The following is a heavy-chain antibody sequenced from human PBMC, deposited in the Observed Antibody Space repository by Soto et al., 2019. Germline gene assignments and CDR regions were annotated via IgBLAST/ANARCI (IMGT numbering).Heavy chain of an antibody. J-gene: IGHJ4*02. CDR2: IYYTVTT. Sequence: SETLSLTCTVSCGSISDYYWSWIRQPPGNGLYCIGYIYYTVTTXXXPSLKSRXXISEDTSKNHXSLKLXSVTSAYTALYYCARLGGYYQAFDNWCQGTLVTVSS. V-gene: IGHV4-59*08. CDR1: CGSISDYY. CDR3: ARLGGYYQAFDN. D-gene: IGHD3-22*01.